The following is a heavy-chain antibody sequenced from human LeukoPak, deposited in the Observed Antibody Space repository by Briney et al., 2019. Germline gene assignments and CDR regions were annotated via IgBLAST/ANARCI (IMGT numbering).Heavy chain of an antibody. Sequence: GASVKVSCKASGYTFTGYYMHWVRQAPGQGLEWMGRINPNSGGTNYAQKFQGRVTMTRDTSISTAYMELSRLRSDDTAVYYCARDLRNYDYVWGGQKGPNTNWGQGTLVTVSS. D-gene: IGHD3-16*01. CDR2: INPNSGGT. V-gene: IGHV1-2*06. CDR3: ARDLRNYDYVWGGQKGPNTN. J-gene: IGHJ4*02. CDR1: GYTFTGYY.